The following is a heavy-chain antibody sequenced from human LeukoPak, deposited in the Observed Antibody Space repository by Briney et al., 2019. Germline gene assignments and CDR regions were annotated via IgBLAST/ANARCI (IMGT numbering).Heavy chain of an antibody. Sequence: GASVKVSCKASGYTFTSYDINWVRQATGQGLEWMGWMNPNSGNTGYAQKFQGRVTITRNTSISTAYMELSSLRSEDTAVYYCARDKVNVDTAMVRVPTYYMDVWGKGTTVTVSS. J-gene: IGHJ6*03. CDR3: ARDKVNVDTAMVRVPTYYMDV. CDR2: MNPNSGNT. CDR1: GYTFTSYD. V-gene: IGHV1-8*03. D-gene: IGHD5-18*01.